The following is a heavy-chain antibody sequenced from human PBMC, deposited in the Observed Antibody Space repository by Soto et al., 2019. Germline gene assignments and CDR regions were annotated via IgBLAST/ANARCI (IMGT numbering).Heavy chain of an antibody. J-gene: IGHJ4*02. V-gene: IGHV3-74*01. CDR1: GFTFSTFW. D-gene: IGHD3-10*01. CDR2: INTDGSST. CDR3: AKRGVDTFGLSY. Sequence: EVQLVESGGGLVQPGGSLRLSWAVSGFTFSTFWRHWFRQAPGEGLVWASRINTDGSSTSYADSVKGRFTISRDNAKNTLYLQMNSLRVEDTAMYYCAKRGVDTFGLSYWGQGTLVTVSS.